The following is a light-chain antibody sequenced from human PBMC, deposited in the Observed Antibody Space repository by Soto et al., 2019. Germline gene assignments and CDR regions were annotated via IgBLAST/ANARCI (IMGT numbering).Light chain of an antibody. CDR2: SNN. V-gene: IGLV1-44*01. J-gene: IGLJ1*01. CDR3: AAWDDSRYV. CDR1: SSNIGSNT. Sequence: QSVLTQPPSASGTPGQRVTISCSGSSSNIGSNTVHWYQQLPGTAPKLLIYSNNQRPSGVPDRFSGSKSGTSASLAISGLQSEDEADYYCAAWDDSRYVFGTGTKLTVL.